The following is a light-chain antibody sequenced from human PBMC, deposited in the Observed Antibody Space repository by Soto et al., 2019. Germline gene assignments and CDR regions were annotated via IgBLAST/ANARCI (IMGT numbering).Light chain of an antibody. CDR2: EVN. V-gene: IGLV2-14*01. CDR3: SSFSSSSTPYV. Sequence: QSVLTQPASVSGSPGQSITISCTGTSTDVGGYKYVSWYQQHPGTAPKLMIFEVNGRPSGVSDRFSGSKSGNTASLTISGLQPEDEADYYCSSFSSSSTPYVFGTGTQLTV. J-gene: IGLJ1*01. CDR1: STDVGGYKY.